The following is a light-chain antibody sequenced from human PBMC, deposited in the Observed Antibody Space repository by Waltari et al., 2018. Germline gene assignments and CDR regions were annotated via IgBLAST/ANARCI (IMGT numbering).Light chain of an antibody. CDR2: ENT. Sequence: QSVLTQAPSVSGAPGQRVTISCTGGDSNIDPFAFTWYQHLPGRVPKLIIYENTNRPSGVPDRFSGSKSGTSASLAIDGLQPEDEGDYYCQSYDNSLRGSVLFGGGTKVTV. CDR1: DSNIDPFA. CDR3: QSYDNSLRGSVL. J-gene: IGLJ3*02. V-gene: IGLV1-40*01.